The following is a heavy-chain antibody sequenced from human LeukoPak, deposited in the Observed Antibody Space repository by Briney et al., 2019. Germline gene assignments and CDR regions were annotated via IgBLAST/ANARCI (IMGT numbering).Heavy chain of an antibody. J-gene: IGHJ4*02. CDR3: AKDNYDYGDYDGGDY. CDR2: IRYDGSNK. V-gene: IGHV3-30*02. Sequence: PGGSLRLSCAASGFTFSTYGMHWLRQAPGKGLEWVAFIRYDGSNKYYADSVKGRFTISRDNSKNTLYLQMNSLRAEDTAVYYCAKDNYDYGDYDGGDYWGQGTLVTVSS. CDR1: GFTFSTYG. D-gene: IGHD4-17*01.